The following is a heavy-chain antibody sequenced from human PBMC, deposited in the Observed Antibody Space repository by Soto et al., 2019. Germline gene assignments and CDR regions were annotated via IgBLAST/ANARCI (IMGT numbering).Heavy chain of an antibody. CDR1: GFTFSSYA. CDR2: ISGSGGST. V-gene: IGHV3-23*01. CDR3: AKDLRIAEAAARDAFYI. D-gene: IGHD6-19*01. Sequence: GGSLRLSCAASGFTFSSYAMSWVRQAPGKGLEWVSAISGSGGSTYYADSVKGRFTISRDNSKNTLYLQMNSLRAEDTAVYYCAKDLRIAEAAARDAFYILGQRTIVTVSS. J-gene: IGHJ3*02.